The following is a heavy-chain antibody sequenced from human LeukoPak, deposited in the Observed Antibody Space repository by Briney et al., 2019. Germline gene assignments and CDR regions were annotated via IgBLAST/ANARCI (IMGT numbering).Heavy chain of an antibody. CDR1: GFTFSSYA. V-gene: IGHV3-30-3*01. CDR3: ARVGDYDAYYFDY. D-gene: IGHD4-17*01. J-gene: IGHJ4*02. CDR2: ISHDGSNK. Sequence: GGSLRLSCAASGFTFSSYAMHWVRQAPGKGLEWVAVISHDGSNKYYADSVKGRFTISRDNSKNTMYLQMNSLRAEDTAVYYCARVGDYDAYYFDYWGQGTLVTVSS.